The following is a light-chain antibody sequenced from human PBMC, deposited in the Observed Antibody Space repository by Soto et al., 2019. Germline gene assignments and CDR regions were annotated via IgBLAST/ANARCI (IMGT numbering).Light chain of an antibody. J-gene: IGKJ4*01. CDR3: QQGNSFPLT. V-gene: IGKV1-12*01. Sequence: IQMTQSPSSVSASVGDRVTITCRASQDISTWLAWFQQKPGEAPRLLIYTASSLHSGGPSRFSGSGSGTDFTLTISSLQPEDFATYYCQQGNSFPLTFGGGTKVEIK. CDR2: TAS. CDR1: QDISTW.